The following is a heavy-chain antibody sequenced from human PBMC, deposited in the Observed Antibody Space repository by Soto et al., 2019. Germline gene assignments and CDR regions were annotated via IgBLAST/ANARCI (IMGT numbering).Heavy chain of an antibody. J-gene: IGHJ4*02. Sequence: AGGPLRLSCAASGGTFSSYSRNWVRQDPGKGLECVSYISSSATTMYYAASVKGRFPISRDSAKNSLSLQMNSLRAEDTAVYYCARGAETGYPGLDYSGQGTFVTVSS. D-gene: IGHD6-13*01. CDR2: ISSSATTM. CDR3: ARGAETGYPGLDY. V-gene: IGHV3-48*01. CDR1: GGTFSSYS.